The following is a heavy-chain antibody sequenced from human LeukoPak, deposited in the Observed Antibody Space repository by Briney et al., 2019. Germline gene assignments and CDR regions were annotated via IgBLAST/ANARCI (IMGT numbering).Heavy chain of an antibody. J-gene: IGHJ5*02. D-gene: IGHD1-26*01. CDR2: IIPILGIA. CDR3: ARPYSGDNWFDP. V-gene: IGHV1-69*04. CDR1: GGSFSSYA. Sequence: ASVKVSCKASGGSFSSYAISWVRQAPGQGLEWMGRIIPILGIANYAQKFQGRVTITADKSTSTAYMELSSLRSEDTAVYYCARPYSGDNWFDPWGQGTLVTVSS.